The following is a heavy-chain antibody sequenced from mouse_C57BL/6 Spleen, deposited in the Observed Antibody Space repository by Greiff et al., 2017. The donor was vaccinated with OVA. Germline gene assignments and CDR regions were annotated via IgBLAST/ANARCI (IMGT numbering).Heavy chain of an antibody. Sequence: VQLQQSGASVKISCKASGYAFSSYWMNWVKQRPGKGLEWIGQIYPGDGDTNYNGKFKGKATLTADKSSSTAYMQLSSLTSEDSAVYFCAVPVDYFDYWGQGTTLTVSS. CDR2: IYPGDGDT. CDR1: GYAFSSYW. CDR3: AVPVDYFDY. D-gene: IGHD1-1*01. J-gene: IGHJ2*01. V-gene: IGHV1-80*01.